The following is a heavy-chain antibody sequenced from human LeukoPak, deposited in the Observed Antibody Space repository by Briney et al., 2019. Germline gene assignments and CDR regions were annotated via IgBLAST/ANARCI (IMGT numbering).Heavy chain of an antibody. CDR2: ISSNGGST. CDR1: GFTFSSYA. J-gene: IGHJ4*02. D-gene: IGHD6-19*01. CDR3: ARGQAGLFDY. Sequence: GRSLRLSCAASGFTFSSYAMHWVRQAPGKGLEYVSAISSNGGSTYYANSVKGRFTISRDNSKNTLYLQMGSLRAEDMAVYYCARGQAGLFDYWGQGTLVTVSS. V-gene: IGHV3-64*01.